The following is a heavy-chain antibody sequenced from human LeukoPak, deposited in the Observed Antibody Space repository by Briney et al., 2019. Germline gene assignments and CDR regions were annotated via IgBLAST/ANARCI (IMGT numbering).Heavy chain of an antibody. CDR3: ARRAGAYSHPYDY. V-gene: IGHV3-53*01. CDR1: GFTFDDYG. D-gene: IGHD4/OR15-4a*01. J-gene: IGHJ4*02. Sequence: GGSLRLSCAASGFTFDDYGMSWVRQAPGKGLEWVSFIFSSTHYSDSVKGRFTTSRDNSKNTLYLQMNSLRAEDTAVYYCARRAGAYSHPYDYWGQGTLVTVSS. CDR2: IFSST.